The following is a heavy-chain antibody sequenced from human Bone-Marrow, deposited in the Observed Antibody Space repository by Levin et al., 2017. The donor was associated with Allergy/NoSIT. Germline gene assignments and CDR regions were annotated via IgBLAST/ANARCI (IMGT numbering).Heavy chain of an antibody. J-gene: IGHJ4*02. CDR1: GFTFGNAW. Sequence: GGSLRLSCVASGFTFGNAWMNWVRQAPGKGLQWVGRIKGKTDGGTTDYAAPVKGRFTISRDDSKKTPYLQMNSRKTEDTAIYYCTTRSHWGQGTLVTVFS. V-gene: IGHV3-15*01. CDR3: TTRSH. CDR2: IKGKTDGGTT.